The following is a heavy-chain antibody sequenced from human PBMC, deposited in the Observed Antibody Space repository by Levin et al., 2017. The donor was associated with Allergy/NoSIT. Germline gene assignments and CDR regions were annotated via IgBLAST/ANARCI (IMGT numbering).Heavy chain of an antibody. J-gene: IGHJ6*04. Sequence: GGSLRLSCAASGFTFDDYAMHWVRQAPGKGLEWVSGISWNSGSIGYADSVKGRFTISRDNAKNSLYLQMNSLRAEDTALYYCAKAEPGRDGYNFASYYYGMDGWGKGTTVTGAS. V-gene: IGHV3-9*01. CDR2: ISWNSGSI. CDR1: GFTFDDYA. D-gene: IGHD5-24*01. CDR3: AKAEPGRDGYNFASYYYGMDG.